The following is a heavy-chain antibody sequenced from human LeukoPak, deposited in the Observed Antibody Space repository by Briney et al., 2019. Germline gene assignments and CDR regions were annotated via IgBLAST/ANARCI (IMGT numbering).Heavy chain of an antibody. CDR2: ISSSGSTI. V-gene: IGHV3-48*03. CDR3: ASWGIVEVDY. J-gene: IGHJ4*02. D-gene: IGHD2-15*01. CDR1: GFTFSSYE. Sequence: PGGSLRLSCAASGFTFSSYEMNWVRQAPGKGLGWVSYISSSGSTIYYADSVKGQFTISRDNAKNSLYLQMNSLRAEDTAVYYCASWGIVEVDYWGQGTLVTVSS.